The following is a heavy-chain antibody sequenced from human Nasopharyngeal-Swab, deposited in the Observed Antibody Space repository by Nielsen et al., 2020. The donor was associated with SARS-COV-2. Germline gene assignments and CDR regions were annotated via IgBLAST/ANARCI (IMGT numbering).Heavy chain of an antibody. Sequence: SETLSLTCAVYGGSFSGYYWSWIRQPPGKGLEWIGEINHSGRTNYNPSLKSRVTTSVDTSKNQFSLKLSSVTAADTAVYYCARIAGTFAFVDYWDQGTLVTVSS. V-gene: IGHV4-34*01. J-gene: IGHJ4*02. CDR2: INHSGRT. D-gene: IGHD6-13*01. CDR3: ARIAGTFAFVDY. CDR1: GGSFSGYY.